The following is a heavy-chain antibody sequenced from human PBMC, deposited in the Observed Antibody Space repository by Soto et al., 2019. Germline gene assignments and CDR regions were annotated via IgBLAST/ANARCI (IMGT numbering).Heavy chain of an antibody. Sequence: QVQLVESGGGLVKPGGSLRLSCAASGFTLSDHFMSWIRQAPGKGLEWVSYISDRDRGSVTYYRDSVKGRFTISRDNAKNSLYLQMNSLRVEDTAVYYCARESWANPDYWGQGTLVTVSS. J-gene: IGHJ4*02. D-gene: IGHD3-10*01. V-gene: IGHV3-11*01. CDR1: GFTLSDHF. CDR3: ARESWANPDY. CDR2: ISDRDRGSVT.